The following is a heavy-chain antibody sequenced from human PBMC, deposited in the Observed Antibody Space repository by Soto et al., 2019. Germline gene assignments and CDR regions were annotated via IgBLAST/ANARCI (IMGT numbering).Heavy chain of an antibody. Sequence: PGGSLRLSCAASGFTFSSYGMHWVRQAPGKGLEWVAVIWYDGTKEYYADSVKGRFTISRDSSRNTLFLQLNSLRAEDTAVYYCAKEFGSTWIDHWGEGTLVTVSS. CDR1: GFTFSSYG. CDR2: IWYDGTKE. V-gene: IGHV3-30*02. J-gene: IGHJ4*02. CDR3: AKEFGSTWIDH. D-gene: IGHD6-13*01.